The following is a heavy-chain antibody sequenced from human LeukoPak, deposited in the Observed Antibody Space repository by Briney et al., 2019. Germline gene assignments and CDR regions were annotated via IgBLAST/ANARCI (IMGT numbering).Heavy chain of an antibody. D-gene: IGHD1-1*01. CDR3: ARESSGRRVQTFDY. Sequence: GGSLRLSCAASGFTFSNYGMSWVRQAPGKGLEWVSGISGSGDSTFYADSVKGRFTISRDNSKNTRYLQMNSLRAEDTAVYYCARESSGRRVQTFDYWGQGTLVTVSS. V-gene: IGHV3-23*01. CDR1: GFTFSNYG. CDR2: ISGSGDST. J-gene: IGHJ4*02.